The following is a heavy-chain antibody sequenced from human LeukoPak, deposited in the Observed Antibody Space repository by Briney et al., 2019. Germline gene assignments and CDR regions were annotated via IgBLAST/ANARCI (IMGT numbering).Heavy chain of an antibody. Sequence: ASVKVSCKASGYTFTGYYMHWVRQAPGQGLERMGWINPNNGGTKYAHKFQGGVTMSTDTSISTAYMELSRLRSDDTAFYYCARGGYSGYETIDYWGQGTLVTVSS. CDR2: INPNNGGT. CDR1: GYTFTGYY. J-gene: IGHJ4*02. CDR3: ARGGYSGYETIDY. D-gene: IGHD5-12*01. V-gene: IGHV1-2*02.